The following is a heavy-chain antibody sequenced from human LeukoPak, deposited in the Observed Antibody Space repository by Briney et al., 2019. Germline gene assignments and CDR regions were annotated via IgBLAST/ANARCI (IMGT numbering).Heavy chain of an antibody. CDR2: INPSGGST. CDR3: ARAGVVVPAAKVYYYYYMDV. CDR1: GYTFTTYY. Sequence: ASVKVSCKASGYTFTTYYMHWVRQAPGQGLEWMGIINPSGGSTSYAQKFQGRVTMTRDTSTSTVYMELSSLRSEDTAVYYCARAGVVVPAAKVYYYYYMDVWGKGTTVTISS. D-gene: IGHD2-2*01. J-gene: IGHJ6*03. V-gene: IGHV1-46*01.